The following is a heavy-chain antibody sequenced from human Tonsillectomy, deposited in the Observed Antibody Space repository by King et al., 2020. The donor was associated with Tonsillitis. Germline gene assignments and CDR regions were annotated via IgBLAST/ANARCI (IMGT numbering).Heavy chain of an antibody. D-gene: IGHD3-22*01. CDR2: IYYSGST. CDR3: ARGLKQYYYDSSRPGWFDP. Sequence: VQLQESGPGLVKPSETLSLTCTVSGGSISSYYWSWIRQPPGKGLEWIGYIYYSGSTNYNPSLKSRVTISVDPSKNQFSLKLSSVTAADTAVYYCARGLKQYYYDSSRPGWFDPWGQGTLVTVSS. CDR1: GGSISSYY. J-gene: IGHJ5*02. V-gene: IGHV4-59*01.